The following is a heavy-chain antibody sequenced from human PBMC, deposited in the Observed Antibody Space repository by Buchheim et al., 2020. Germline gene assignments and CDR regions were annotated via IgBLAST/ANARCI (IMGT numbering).Heavy chain of an antibody. V-gene: IGHV3-48*03. D-gene: IGHD6-19*01. Sequence: EVQLVESGGGLVQPGGSLRLSCVASGFTFSSYDMNWVRQAPGKGLEWISYISSSGSTIYYADSVKGRFTISRDHAKNHMYLQINSLRAEDTAVYYCARTDSSGWYDMDVWGQGTT. CDR2: ISSSGSTI. J-gene: IGHJ6*02. CDR1: GFTFSSYD. CDR3: ARTDSSGWYDMDV.